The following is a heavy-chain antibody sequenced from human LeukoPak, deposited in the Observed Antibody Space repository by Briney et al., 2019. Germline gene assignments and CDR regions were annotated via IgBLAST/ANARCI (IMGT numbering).Heavy chain of an antibody. V-gene: IGHV3-21*01. CDR1: GYTFKDYS. CDR3: ARGFVAADGLYYFDY. D-gene: IGHD6-13*01. Sequence: GGSLRLSCAASGYTFKDYSMNWVRQAPGKGLEWVSSISSYNKYIYYADSIKGRFTVSRDNTQNSLYLQVNSLRAEDTAVYYCARGFVAADGLYYFDYWGQGTLVTVSS. CDR2: ISSYNKYI. J-gene: IGHJ4*02.